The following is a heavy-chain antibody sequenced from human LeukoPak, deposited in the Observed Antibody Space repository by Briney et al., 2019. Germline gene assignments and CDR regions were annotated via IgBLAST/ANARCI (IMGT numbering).Heavy chain of an antibody. Sequence: GESLKISCKGSGYSFTSYWIGWVRQMPGKGLGWMGIIYPGDSDTRYSPSFQGQVTISADKSISTAYLQWSSLKASDTAMYYCARLGVRNSYGFEVSAVGGMDVWGKGTTVTVSS. CDR2: IYPGDSDT. V-gene: IGHV5-51*01. CDR1: GYSFTSYW. J-gene: IGHJ6*04. CDR3: ARLGVRNSYGFEVSAVGGMDV. D-gene: IGHD5-18*01.